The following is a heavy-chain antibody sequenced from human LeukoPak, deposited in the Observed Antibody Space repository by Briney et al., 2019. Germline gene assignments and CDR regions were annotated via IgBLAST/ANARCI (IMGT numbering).Heavy chain of an antibody. CDR1: GGSISSSSYY. V-gene: IGHV4-39*07. J-gene: IGHJ4*02. CDR3: AKVYYGSGSYSHLDY. Sequence: PSETLSLTCTVSGGSISSSSYYWGWIRQPPGKGLEWIGSIYYSGSTYYNPSLKSRVTISVDTSKNQFSLKLSSVTAADTAVYYCAKVYYGSGSYSHLDYWGQGTLVTVSS. D-gene: IGHD3-10*01. CDR2: IYYSGST.